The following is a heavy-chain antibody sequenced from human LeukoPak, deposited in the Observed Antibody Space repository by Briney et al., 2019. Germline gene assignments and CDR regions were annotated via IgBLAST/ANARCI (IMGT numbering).Heavy chain of an antibody. CDR3: TTDQVGPYDYVNY. CDR1: GFTFSNAW. CDR2: IKSKTDGGTT. V-gene: IGHV3-15*01. Sequence: GGSLRLACAASGFTFSNAWMSWVRQAPGKGLEWVGRIKSKTDGGTTDYAAPVKGRFTISRDDSKNTLYLQMNSLKTEDTAVYYCTTDQVGPYDYVNYWGQGTLVTVSS. D-gene: IGHD2-2*01. J-gene: IGHJ4*02.